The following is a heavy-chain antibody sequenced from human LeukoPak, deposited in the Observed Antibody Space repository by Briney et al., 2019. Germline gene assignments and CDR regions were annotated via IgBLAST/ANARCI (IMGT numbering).Heavy chain of an antibody. Sequence: TTSETLSLTCAVYGGSFSGYYWSWIRQPPGKGLEWIGEINHSGSTNYNPSLKSRVTISVDTSKNQFSLKLSSVTAADTAVYYCARVFSHYVSVVDYWGQGTLVTVSS. V-gene: IGHV4-34*01. D-gene: IGHD4-4*01. J-gene: IGHJ4*02. CDR1: GGSFSGYY. CDR3: ARVFSHYVSVVDY. CDR2: INHSGST.